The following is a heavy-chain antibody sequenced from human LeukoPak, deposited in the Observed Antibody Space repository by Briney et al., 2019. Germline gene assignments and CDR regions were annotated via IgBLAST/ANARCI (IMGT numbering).Heavy chain of an antibody. CDR2: IYHSGST. CDR1: GGSISSGGYY. V-gene: IGHV4-30-2*01. CDR3: ARGPGGATAEAFDI. Sequence: KPSQTLSLTCTVSGGSISSGGYYWSWIRQPPGKGLEWIGYIYHSGSTYYNPSLKSRVTISVDRSKNQFSLKLSSVTAADTAVYYCARGPGGATAEAFDIWGQGTMVTVSS. D-gene: IGHD4/OR15-4a*01. J-gene: IGHJ3*02.